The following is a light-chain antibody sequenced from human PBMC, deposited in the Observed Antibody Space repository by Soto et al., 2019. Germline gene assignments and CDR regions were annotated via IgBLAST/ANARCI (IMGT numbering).Light chain of an antibody. CDR3: MQSTQLPPT. J-gene: IGKJ5*01. Sequence: EIVLTQSPATLSLSPGERATLSCRASQSVRNYLAWYQQKPGQAPRLLIYEVSTRVSGVPDRFSGSGSGTDFTLEISRVETDDVGIYYCMQSTQLPPTFGQGTRLEIK. CDR2: EVS. CDR1: QSVRNY. V-gene: IGKV3-11*01.